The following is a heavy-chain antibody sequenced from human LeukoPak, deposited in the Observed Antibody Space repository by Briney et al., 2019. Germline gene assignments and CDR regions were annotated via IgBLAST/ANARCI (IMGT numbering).Heavy chain of an antibody. D-gene: IGHD3-3*01. CDR3: ARGRGTFGDFWSGYNSQDLDY. V-gene: IGHV4-39*07. Sequence: PSETLSLTCTVSGGSLSSSNNYWGWTRQPPGKGLEWFVSISYSGGTSYNPSLRSRVTISVDTSKNQFSLKLSSVTAADTAVYYCARGRGTFGDFWSGYNSQDLDYWGQGTLVTVSS. J-gene: IGHJ4*02. CDR1: GGSLSSSNNY. CDR2: ISYSGGT.